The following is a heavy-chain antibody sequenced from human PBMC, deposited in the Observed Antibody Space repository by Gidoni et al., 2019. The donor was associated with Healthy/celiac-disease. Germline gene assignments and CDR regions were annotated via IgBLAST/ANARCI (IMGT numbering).Heavy chain of an antibody. V-gene: IGHV1-69*01. D-gene: IGHD3-22*01. J-gene: IGHJ6*02. Sequence: QVQLVQSGAEVKKPGSSVKVSCKASGGTFRSYAISWVRQAPGPGLEWMGGIIPIFGTANYAQKFQGRVTITADESTSTAYMELSSLRSEDTAVYYCARDYDSSGYYHLTSLNNSFYYYYYGMDVWGQGTTVTVSS. CDR3: ARDYDSSGYYHLTSLNNSFYYYYYGMDV. CDR1: GGTFRSYA. CDR2: IIPIFGTA.